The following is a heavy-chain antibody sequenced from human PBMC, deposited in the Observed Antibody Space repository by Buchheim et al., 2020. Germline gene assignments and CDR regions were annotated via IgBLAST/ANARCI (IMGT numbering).Heavy chain of an antibody. Sequence: QVQLVESGGGVVQPGRSLRLSCAASGFTFSDYYMSWIRQAPGKGLEWVSYISSGSSYTNYADSVQGRFTISRDNAKNSLSLQMNSLRAEDTAVYYCARDQRSSFYYYYYYMDVWGKGTT. J-gene: IGHJ6*03. CDR3: ARDQRSSFYYYYYYMDV. CDR1: GFTFSDYY. V-gene: IGHV3-11*05. CDR2: ISSGSSYT. D-gene: IGHD6-13*01.